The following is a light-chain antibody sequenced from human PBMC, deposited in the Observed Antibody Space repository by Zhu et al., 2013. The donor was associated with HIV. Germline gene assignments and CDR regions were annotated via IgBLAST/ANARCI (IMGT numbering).Light chain of an antibody. CDR3: QQRADLPLT. CDR2: DAS. CDR1: QSVTNY. Sequence: EIVLTQSPATLSLSPGERATLSCRASQSVTNYLAWYQQKPGQAPRLLIYDASYRAADIPVRFTASGSGTDFTLTISRLEPEDFAVYYCQQRADLPLTFGGGTKVDIK. J-gene: IGKJ4*01. V-gene: IGKV3-11*01.